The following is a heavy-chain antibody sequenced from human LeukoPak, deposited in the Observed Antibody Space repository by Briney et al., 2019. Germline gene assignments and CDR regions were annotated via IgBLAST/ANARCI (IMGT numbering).Heavy chain of an antibody. D-gene: IGHD4-17*01. CDR1: GYSISSGYY. CDR2: IYYSGST. Sequence: SETLSLTCTVSGYSISSGYYWGWIRQPPGKGLEWIGSIYYSGSTYYNPSLKSRVTISVDTSKNQFSLKLSSVTAADTAVYYCARDLSGLRFFDYWGQGTLVTVSS. CDR3: ARDLSGLRFFDY. V-gene: IGHV4-38-2*02. J-gene: IGHJ4*02.